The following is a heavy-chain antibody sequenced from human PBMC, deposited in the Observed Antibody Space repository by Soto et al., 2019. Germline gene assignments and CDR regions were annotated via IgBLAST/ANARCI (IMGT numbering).Heavy chain of an antibody. CDR2: IKSKSDGGTT. D-gene: IGHD1-26*01. J-gene: IGHJ3*02. Sequence: GGSLRLSXAASGFTFSNAWMNWVRQAPGKGLGWVGRIKSKSDGGTTDYAAPVQGRFIVSRDDSKNTLYLQMQSLRTEDTAVYYCATDPFSGSYYGFYIWGQGTMVTVSS. V-gene: IGHV3-15*01. CDR1: GFTFSNAW. CDR3: ATDPFSGSYYGFYI.